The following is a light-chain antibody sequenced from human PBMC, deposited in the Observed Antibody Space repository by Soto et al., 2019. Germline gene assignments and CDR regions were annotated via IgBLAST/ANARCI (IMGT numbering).Light chain of an antibody. CDR2: SSD. CDR3: AAWDDSLNGWV. CDR1: TSNLGGNS. J-gene: IGLJ3*02. V-gene: IGLV1-44*01. Sequence: QSVLTQPPSVSGTPGHKVSISCSGSTSNLGGNSVNWYQQLPGTAPKLLLYSSDRRPSGVPDRFSGSKSGTSASLAINGLQPEDEADYYCAAWDDSLNGWVFGGGTQLTVL.